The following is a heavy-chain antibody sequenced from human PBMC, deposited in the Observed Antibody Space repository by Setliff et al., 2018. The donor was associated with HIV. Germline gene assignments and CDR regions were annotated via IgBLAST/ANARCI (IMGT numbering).Heavy chain of an antibody. CDR3: VVFLISNGPVNDGFDI. CDR1: GYTFTKYN. V-gene: IGHV1-69-2*01. D-gene: IGHD3-22*01. J-gene: IGHJ3*02. Sequence: ASVKVSCKASGYTFTKYNIHWMQQAPGKGLEWMGRVDPEDGETRYAEKFRGRVTITADTSADTVYMELRSLRSEDTAFYYCVVFLISNGPVNDGFDIWGQGTMVTVSS. CDR2: VDPEDGET.